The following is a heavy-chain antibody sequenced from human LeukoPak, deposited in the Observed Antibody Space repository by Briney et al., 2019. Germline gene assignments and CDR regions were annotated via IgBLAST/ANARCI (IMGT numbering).Heavy chain of an antibody. CDR2: IWYGGSNK. Sequence: GRSLRLSCAASGFTFSSYGMHWVRQAPGKGLEWVAVIWYGGSNKYYADSVKGRFTISRDNSKNTLYLQMNSLRAEDTAVYYCARSLRPYAPFDYWGQGTLVTVSS. D-gene: IGHD2-2*01. V-gene: IGHV3-33*01. J-gene: IGHJ4*02. CDR1: GFTFSSYG. CDR3: ARSLRPYAPFDY.